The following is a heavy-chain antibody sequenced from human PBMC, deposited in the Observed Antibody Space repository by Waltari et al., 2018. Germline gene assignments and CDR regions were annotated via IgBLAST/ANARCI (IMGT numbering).Heavy chain of an antibody. CDR2: ISWNSGSI. D-gene: IGHD7-27*01. CDR1: GFTFAAYA. V-gene: IGHV3-9*01. CDR3: AKDGSWGQVDY. J-gene: IGHJ4*02. Sequence: EVQLVESGGGLVQPGRSLRLSCAASGFTFAAYAMHWVRQAPGKGLEWVSGISWNSGSIGYADSVKGRFTISRDNAKNSLYLQMNSLRAEDTALYYCAKDGSWGQVDYWGQGTLVTVSS.